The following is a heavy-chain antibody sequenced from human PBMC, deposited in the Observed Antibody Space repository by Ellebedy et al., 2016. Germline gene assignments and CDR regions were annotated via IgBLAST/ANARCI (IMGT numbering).Heavy chain of an antibody. CDR3: ARDYGGYSNCWYPT. Sequence: ASVKVSCKASGYTFTAYYMHWVRQAPGQGLEWMGWINPNSGGTYYAQKFQGRVTMTRDTSISTAYMELSRLRSDDTAVYYCARDYGGYSNCWYPTWGQGTLLTVSS. CDR1: GYTFTAYY. CDR2: INPNSGGT. D-gene: IGHD6-19*01. V-gene: IGHV1-2*02. J-gene: IGHJ4*02.